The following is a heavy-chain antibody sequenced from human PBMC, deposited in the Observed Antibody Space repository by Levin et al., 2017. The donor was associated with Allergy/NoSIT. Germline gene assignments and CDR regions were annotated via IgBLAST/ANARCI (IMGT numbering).Heavy chain of an antibody. CDR2: ISYDGSNK. V-gene: IGHV3-30-3*01. J-gene: IGHJ4*02. CDR1: GFTFSSYA. CDR3: ASSLGYCSSTSCYWPGY. D-gene: IGHD2-2*01. Sequence: GGSLRLSCAASGFTFSSYAMHWVRQAPGKGLEWVAVISYDGSNKYYADSVKGRFTISRDNSKNTLYLQMNSLRAEDTAVYYCASSLGYCSSTSCYWPGYWGQGTLVTVSS.